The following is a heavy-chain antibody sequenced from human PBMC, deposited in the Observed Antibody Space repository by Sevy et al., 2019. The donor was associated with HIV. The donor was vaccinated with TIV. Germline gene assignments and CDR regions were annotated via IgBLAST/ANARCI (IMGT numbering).Heavy chain of an antibody. J-gene: IGHJ4*02. V-gene: IGHV3-11*06. CDR1: GFTFSDYY. Sequence: GGSLRLSCAASGFTFSDYYMSWIRQAPGKGLEWVSYISSSSSYTNYADSVKGRFTISRDNAKNSLYLQMNSLRAEDTAVYYCARVGIAARPIFDYWGQRTLVTVSS. CDR3: ARVGIAARPIFDY. D-gene: IGHD6-6*01. CDR2: ISSSSSYT.